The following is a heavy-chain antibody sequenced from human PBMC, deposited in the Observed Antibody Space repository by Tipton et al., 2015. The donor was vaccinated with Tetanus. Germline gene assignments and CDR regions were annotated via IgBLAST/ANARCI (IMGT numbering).Heavy chain of an antibody. V-gene: IGHV1-18*01. J-gene: IGHJ6*02. Sequence: QVQLVQSGAEVKEPGASVKVSCKASGYNFVNFGISWVRQAPGQGLEWMGWISAYNGKTKYAQRLQGRVTMTTDRSTATAYVEVRSLTSDDTAVYYCARDRAVPVQAYGTDVWGQGTSVTVSS. D-gene: IGHD6-19*01. CDR3: ARDRAVPVQAYGTDV. CDR1: GYNFVNFG. CDR2: ISAYNGKT.